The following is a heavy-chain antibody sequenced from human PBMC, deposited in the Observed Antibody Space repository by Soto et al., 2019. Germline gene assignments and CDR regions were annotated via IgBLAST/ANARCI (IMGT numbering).Heavy chain of an antibody. CDR2: ISYDGSNK. CDR1: GFTFSSYG. J-gene: IGHJ4*02. D-gene: IGHD2-15*01. V-gene: IGHV3-30*18. Sequence: QVQLVESGGGVVQPGRSMRLSCAASGFTFSSYGMHWVRQAPGKGLEWVAVISYDGSNKYYADSVKGRFTISRDNSKNTLYLQMNSLRAEDTAVYYCAKEQRPVVVAAPSDYWGQGTLVTVSS. CDR3: AKEQRPVVVAAPSDY.